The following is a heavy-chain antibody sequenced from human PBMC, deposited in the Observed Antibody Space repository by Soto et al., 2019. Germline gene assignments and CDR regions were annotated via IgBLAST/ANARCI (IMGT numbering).Heavy chain of an antibody. CDR2: MNPNSGNT. D-gene: IGHD3-3*01. CDR3: ARAYYDFWSGYSRAEYFQH. Sequence: QVQLVQSGAEVKKPGASVKVSCKASGYTFTSYDINWVRQATGQGLEWMGWMNPNSGNTGYAQKFQGRVTMTRNTSISTAYMELSRLRSEDTAVYYCARAYYDFWSGYSRAEYFQHWGQGTLVTVSS. V-gene: IGHV1-8*01. J-gene: IGHJ1*01. CDR1: GYTFTSYD.